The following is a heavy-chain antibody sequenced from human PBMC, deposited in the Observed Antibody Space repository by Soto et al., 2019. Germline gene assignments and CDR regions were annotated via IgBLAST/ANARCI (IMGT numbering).Heavy chain of an antibody. CDR1: GFTFSTYW. D-gene: IGHD3-10*01. Sequence: EAQLVESGGGLVQPGGSLRLSCAASGFTFSTYWMHWVRQAPGGGLVWVSRIKGDESNTNYAESVKGRFTISRDNAKNTVYLQMNSLRAEDTAIYYCARGALRAYYLDYWGQGVLVTVSS. J-gene: IGHJ4*02. CDR2: IKGDESNT. V-gene: IGHV3-74*01. CDR3: ARGALRAYYLDY.